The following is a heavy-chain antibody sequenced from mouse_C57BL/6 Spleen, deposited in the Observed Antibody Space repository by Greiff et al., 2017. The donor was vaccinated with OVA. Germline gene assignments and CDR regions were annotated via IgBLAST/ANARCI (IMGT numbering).Heavy chain of an antibody. J-gene: IGHJ3*01. CDR1: GYAFSSSW. CDR2: IYPGDGDT. D-gene: IGHD1-1*01. V-gene: IGHV1-82*01. CDR3: ARDYYGSSKFAY. Sequence: VKLQESGPELVKPGASVKISCKASGYAFSSSWMNWVKQRPGKGLEWIGRIYPGDGDTNYNGKFKGKATLTADKSSSTAYMQRSSLTSEDSAVYFCARDYYGSSKFAYWGQGTLVTVSA.